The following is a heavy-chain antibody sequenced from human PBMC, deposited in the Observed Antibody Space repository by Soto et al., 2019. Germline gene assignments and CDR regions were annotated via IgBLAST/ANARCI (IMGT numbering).Heavy chain of an antibody. Sequence: QVQLVQSGAEVKKPGSSVKVSCKASGGTFSSYTISWVRQAPGQGLEWMGRIIPILGIANYAQKFQGRVTITADKSTSTAYMGLSSLRSEDTVVYYCVREVQLVPQCDYWGQGTLVTVSS. CDR3: VREVQLVPQCDY. D-gene: IGHD6-6*01. V-gene: IGHV1-69*08. CDR1: GGTFSSYT. CDR2: IIPILGIA. J-gene: IGHJ4*02.